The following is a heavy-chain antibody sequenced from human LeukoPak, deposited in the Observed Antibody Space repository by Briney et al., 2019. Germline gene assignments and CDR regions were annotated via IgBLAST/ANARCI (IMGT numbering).Heavy chain of an antibody. CDR2: IIPIFGTA. D-gene: IGHD2-2*01. CDR1: GGTFSSYT. J-gene: IGHJ3*02. V-gene: IGHV1-69*13. CDR3: ASPHCSSTSCYPVRGAFDI. Sequence: ASVKVSCKASGGTFSSYTISWVRQAPGQGLEWMGGIIPIFGTANYAQKFQGRVTITADESTSTAYMELSSLRSEDTAVYYCASPHCSSTSCYPVRGAFDIWGQGTMVTVSS.